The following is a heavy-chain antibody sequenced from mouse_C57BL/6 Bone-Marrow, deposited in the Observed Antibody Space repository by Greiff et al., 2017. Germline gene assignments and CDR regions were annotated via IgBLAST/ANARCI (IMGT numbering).Heavy chain of an antibody. V-gene: IGHV1-4*01. CDR2: INPSSGYT. CDR3: ARWGLRRGAWFAH. J-gene: IGHJ3*01. CDR1: GYTFTSYT. Sequence: QVQLQQSGAELARPGASVKMSCKASGYTFTSYTMHWVKQRPGQGLEWIGYINPSSGYTKYNQKFKDKATLTADKSSSTAYMQLSSLTSEDSAVYFCARWGLRRGAWFAHWGQGTLVTVSA. D-gene: IGHD2-2*01.